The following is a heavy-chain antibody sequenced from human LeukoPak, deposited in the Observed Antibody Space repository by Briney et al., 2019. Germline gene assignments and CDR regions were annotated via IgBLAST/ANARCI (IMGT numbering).Heavy chain of an antibody. J-gene: IGHJ3*02. Sequence: SATLSLTCAVYGGSFSTYHWTWIRQPPGKGLEWIAEISYSGNTNYNPSLKSRVTIGTSKNEISLKLTSVTAADTAVYYCARRDAVRGGFDAFDIWGQGTMVTVSS. CDR3: ARRDAVRGGFDAFDI. D-gene: IGHD3-10*01. CDR1: GGSFSTYH. CDR2: ISYSGNT. V-gene: IGHV4-34*01.